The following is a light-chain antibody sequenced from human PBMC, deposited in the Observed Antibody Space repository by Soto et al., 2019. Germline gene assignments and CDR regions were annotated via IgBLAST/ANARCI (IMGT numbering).Light chain of an antibody. J-gene: IGKJ5*01. CDR3: QQYGNSPPGT. V-gene: IGKV3-20*01. CDR2: GAS. Sequence: ETVFTQSPGTLYFSPGERATRSCRASLGVANIHVACYQQRRVLPPRLLIYGASNRATGIPDRFSGSGSGADFTLTISRLEPEDFAVYFCQQYGNSPPGTFGQGTRLEI. CDR1: LGVANIH.